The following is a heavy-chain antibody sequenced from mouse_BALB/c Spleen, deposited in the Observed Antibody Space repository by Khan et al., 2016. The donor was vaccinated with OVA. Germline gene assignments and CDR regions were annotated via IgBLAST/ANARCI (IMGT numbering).Heavy chain of an antibody. CDR1: GYTFTTYT. D-gene: IGHD2-14*01. V-gene: IGHV1-4*01. J-gene: IGHJ3*01. Sequence: VQLQQSGAELARPGASVKMSCKASGYTFTTYTIHWVKQRPGQGLEWIGYIIPSNDYTNYNQKFKARATLPADKSSSTAYMQLSSLPSEDSAVYYCVREGAYYRSDGWFAYWGQGTLVTVSA. CDR3: VREGAYYRSDGWFAY. CDR2: IIPSNDYT.